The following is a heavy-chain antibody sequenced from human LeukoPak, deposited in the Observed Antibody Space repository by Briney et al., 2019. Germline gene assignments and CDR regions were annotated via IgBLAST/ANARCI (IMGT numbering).Heavy chain of an antibody. CDR1: GYSFTSNY. CDR3: ARDQEAFDY. V-gene: IGHV1-46*01. Sequence: ASVKVSCKAPGYSFTSNYIHWVRQAPGRGLEWMGMIYPRDSSTSYAQKFQGRVTVTRDTSTSTVHMELSGLRSEDTAVYYCARDQEAFDYWGQGTLVTVSS. J-gene: IGHJ4*02. CDR2: IYPRDSST.